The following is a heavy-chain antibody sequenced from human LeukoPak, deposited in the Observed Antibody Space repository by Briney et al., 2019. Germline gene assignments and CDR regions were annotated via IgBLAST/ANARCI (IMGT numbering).Heavy chain of an antibody. D-gene: IGHD4-23*01. CDR2: ISGSGGTT. V-gene: IGHV3-23*01. CDR3: ARDVLDYGGHEYYFDY. J-gene: IGHJ4*02. Sequence: GGSLRLSCAASGFTFRSDAMSWVRQAPGKGLEWVSGISGSGGTTYYADSVKGRFTISRDNAKNSLFLQMNSLRAEDTAVYYCARDVLDYGGHEYYFDYWGQGTLVTVSS. CDR1: GFTFRSDA.